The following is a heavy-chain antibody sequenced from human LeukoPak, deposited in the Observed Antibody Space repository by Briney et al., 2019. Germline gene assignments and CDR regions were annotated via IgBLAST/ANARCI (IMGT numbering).Heavy chain of an antibody. D-gene: IGHD3-22*01. CDR1: GGSISSGGYY. CDR2: IYYSGST. CDR3: ARVPYYYDSSGYRLIYFDY. Sequence: SQTLSLTCTVSGGSISSGGYYWSWIRQHPGKGLEWIGYIYYSGSTYYNSSLKSRVTISVDTSKNQFSLKLSSVTAADTAVYYCARVPYYYDSSGYRLIYFDYWGQGTLVTVSS. J-gene: IGHJ4*02. V-gene: IGHV4-31*03.